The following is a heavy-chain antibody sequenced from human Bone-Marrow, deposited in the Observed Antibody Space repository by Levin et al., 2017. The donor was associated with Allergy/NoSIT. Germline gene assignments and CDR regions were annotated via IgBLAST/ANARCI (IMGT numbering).Heavy chain of an antibody. J-gene: IGHJ6*02. D-gene: IGHD3-3*01. CDR2: IKQDGSEK. CDR3: ARDRRATYYDFGSGYYDYYYYDGMDV. Sequence: SCSASGFTFISYWMSWVRQAPGKGLEWVANIKQDGSEKYYVDSVQGRFTISRDNAKNSLYLQMNSLRAEDTAVYYCARDRRATYYDFGSGYYDYYYYDGMDVWGQGTTVTVS. CDR1: GFTFISYW. V-gene: IGHV3-7*01.